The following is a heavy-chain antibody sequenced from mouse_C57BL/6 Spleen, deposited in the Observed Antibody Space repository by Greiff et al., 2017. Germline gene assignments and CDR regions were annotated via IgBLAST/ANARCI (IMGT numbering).Heavy chain of an antibody. V-gene: IGHV5-16*01. CDR2: INYDGSST. D-gene: IGHD3-2*02. CDR3: ARARDSSGYDWYFDV. CDR1: GFTFSDYY. Sequence: EVKVVESEGGLVQPGSSMKLSCTASGFTFSDYYMAWVRQVPEKGLEWVANINYDGSSTYYLDSLKSRFIISRDNAKNILYLQMSSLKSEDTATYYCARARDSSGYDWYFDVWGTGTTVTVSS. J-gene: IGHJ1*03.